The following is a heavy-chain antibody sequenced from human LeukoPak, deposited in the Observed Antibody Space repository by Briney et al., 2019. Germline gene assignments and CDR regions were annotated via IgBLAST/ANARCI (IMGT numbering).Heavy chain of an antibody. CDR1: GASISSDY. Sequence: PSETLSLTCTVSGASISSDYWSWVRQAAGKGLEWIGRVYPSGTTHYNPSLESRVTMSVDAPKMEFSLKLTSVTAADTAVYYCARTSITGATFFDSWGQGILVTVSS. CDR3: ARTSITGATFFDS. CDR2: VYPSGTT. D-gene: IGHD1-26*01. V-gene: IGHV4-4*07. J-gene: IGHJ4*02.